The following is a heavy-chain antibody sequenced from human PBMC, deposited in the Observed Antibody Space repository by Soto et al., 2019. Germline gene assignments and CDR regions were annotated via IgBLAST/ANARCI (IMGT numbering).Heavy chain of an antibody. CDR3: ARDVYGGIFDY. J-gene: IGHJ4*02. CDR2: IWYDGSNK. CDR1: GFTFSSYG. D-gene: IGHD4-17*01. Sequence: PGGSLRLSCAASGFTFSSYGMHWVRQAPGKGLEWVAVIWYDGSNKYYADSVKGRFTISRDNSKNTLYLQMNSLRAEDTAVYYCARDVYGGIFDYWGQGTLVTVSS. V-gene: IGHV3-33*01.